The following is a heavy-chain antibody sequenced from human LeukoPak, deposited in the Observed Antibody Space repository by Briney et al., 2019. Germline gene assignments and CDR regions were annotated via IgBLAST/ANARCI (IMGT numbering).Heavy chain of an antibody. D-gene: IGHD3-10*01. V-gene: IGHV3-53*01. CDR3: ASGSGSYRTPYYYMDV. J-gene: IGHJ6*03. CDR2: IYSGGST. Sequence: QPGGSLRLSCAASGFTVSSNYMSWVRLAPGKGLEWVSVIYSGGSTYYADSVKGRFTISSDNSKNTLYLQMNSMRAEDTAVYYCASGSGSYRTPYYYMDVWGTGTTVTVSS. CDR1: GFTVSSNY.